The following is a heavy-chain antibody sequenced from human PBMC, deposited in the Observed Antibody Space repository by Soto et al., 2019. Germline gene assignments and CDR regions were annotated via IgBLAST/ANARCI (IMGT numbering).Heavy chain of an antibody. CDR2: IYYSGST. Sequence: WETLSLTCTVSGGSASSGSYYWSWIRQPPGKGLEWIGYIYYSGSTNYNPSLKSRVTISVDTSKNQFSLKLSSVTAADTAVYYCARQHGSGRYYYGMDVWGQGTTVTVSS. V-gene: IGHV4-61*01. CDR1: GGSASSGSYY. CDR3: ARQHGSGRYYYGMDV. J-gene: IGHJ6*02. D-gene: IGHD3-10*01.